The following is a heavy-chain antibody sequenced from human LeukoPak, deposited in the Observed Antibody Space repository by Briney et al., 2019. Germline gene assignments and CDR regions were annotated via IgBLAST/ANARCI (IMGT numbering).Heavy chain of an antibody. J-gene: IGHJ4*02. CDR3: ASHRGATYLDY. D-gene: IGHD1-26*01. CDR1: GGSISSSSYY. CDR2: IYYTGNT. Sequence: PSETLSLTCTVSGGSISSSSYYWGWIRQPPGKGLEWIGSIYYTGNTYHGPSLKSRVTISVDTSKNQLPLKMRSVTAADSAFYYCASHRGATYLDYWGQGSLVTVSS. V-gene: IGHV4-39*01.